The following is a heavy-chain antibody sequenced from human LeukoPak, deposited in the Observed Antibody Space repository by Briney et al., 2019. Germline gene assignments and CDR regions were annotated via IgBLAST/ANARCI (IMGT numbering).Heavy chain of an antibody. D-gene: IGHD6-13*01. V-gene: IGHV3-9*01. CDR3: AKGGIGDY. CDR1: GFTFDDYA. CDR2: ISWNSGSI. Sequence: SLRLSCAASGFTFDDYAMHWVRQAPGKGLEWVSGISWNSGSIGYADSVKGRFTISRDNAKNSPYLQMNSLRAEDTALYSCAKGGIGDYCGQGTLVTVSS. J-gene: IGHJ4*02.